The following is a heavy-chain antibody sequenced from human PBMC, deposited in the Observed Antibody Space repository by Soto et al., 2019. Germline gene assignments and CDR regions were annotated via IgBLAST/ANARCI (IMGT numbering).Heavy chain of an antibody. D-gene: IGHD6-25*01. J-gene: IGHJ4*02. CDR1: GFTFSSYT. CDR2: VSYDGTNT. Sequence: QVQLVESGGGVVQPGKSLRLSCAASGFTFSSYTMHWVRQAPGRGLQWVAVVSYDGTNTYYEDSVRGRFTISRDNANSTTYLPMNNLRGDATADYDCVAAAMWTGKGFESWGRGTRVTVSS. CDR3: VAAAMWTGKGFES. V-gene: IGHV3-30*04.